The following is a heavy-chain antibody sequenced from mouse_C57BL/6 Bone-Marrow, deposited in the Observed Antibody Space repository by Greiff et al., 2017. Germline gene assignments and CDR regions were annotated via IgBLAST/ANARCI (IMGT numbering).Heavy chain of an antibody. J-gene: IGHJ2*01. CDR1: GYTFTDYN. CDR2: INPNNGGT. Sequence: VQLQQSGPELVKPGASVKMSCKASGYTFTDYNMHWVKQSHGKSLEWIGYINPNNGGTSYNQKFKGKATLTVNKSSSTAYMELRSLTSEDAAVYYCARPGIYDGYLYYFDYWGQGTTLTVSS. CDR3: ARPGIYDGYLYYFDY. V-gene: IGHV1-22*01. D-gene: IGHD2-3*01.